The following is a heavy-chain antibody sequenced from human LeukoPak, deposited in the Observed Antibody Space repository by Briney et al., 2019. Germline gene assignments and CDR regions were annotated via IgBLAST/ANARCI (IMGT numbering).Heavy chain of an antibody. V-gene: IGHV3-74*01. Sequence: GGSLRLSCAASGFTFSSYWMHWVREAPGKGLVWVSRINSDGSSTSYADSVKGRFTISRDNAKNTLYLQMNNLRAEDTAVYYCSSGNSHAFDIWGQGTMVTVSS. CDR3: SSGNSHAFDI. J-gene: IGHJ3*02. D-gene: IGHD4-23*01. CDR2: INSDGSST. CDR1: GFTFSSYW.